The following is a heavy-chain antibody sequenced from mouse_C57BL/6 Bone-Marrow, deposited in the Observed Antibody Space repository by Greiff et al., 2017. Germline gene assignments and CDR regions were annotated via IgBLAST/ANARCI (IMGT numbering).Heavy chain of an antibody. J-gene: IGHJ4*01. Sequence: EVQVVESGPGLVKPSQSLSLTCSVTGYSITSGYYWNWIRQFPGNKLEWMGYISYDGSNNYNPSLKNRISITRDTSRNQFFLKLNSVTTEDAATYYCARDNYGSSDDAMDYWGQGTSVTVSS. D-gene: IGHD1-1*01. CDR1: GYSITSGYY. CDR3: ARDNYGSSDDAMDY. V-gene: IGHV3-6*01. CDR2: ISYDGSN.